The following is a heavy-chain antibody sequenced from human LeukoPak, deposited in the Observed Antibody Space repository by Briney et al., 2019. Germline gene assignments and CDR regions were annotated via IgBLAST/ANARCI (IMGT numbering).Heavy chain of an antibody. V-gene: IGHV4-39*07. CDR2: VYYSGNT. J-gene: IGHJ3*02. CDR1: GGSISSRSFY. Sequence: TXXVXGGSISSRSFYWGWIRQPPGKGPEWIGSVYYSGNTYYNPSLKSRFTISLDTAKNQFSLKLSAVTAADTAVYXXXRXXXKSXVVXAXXXXXDIWGQXTMVTVSS. D-gene: IGHD2-21*02. CDR3: XRXXXKSXVVXAXXXXXDI.